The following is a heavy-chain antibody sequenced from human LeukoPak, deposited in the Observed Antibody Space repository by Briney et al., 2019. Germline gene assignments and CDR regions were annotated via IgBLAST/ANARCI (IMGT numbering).Heavy chain of an antibody. J-gene: IGHJ4*02. CDR3: ARGLVRGVIDY. V-gene: IGHV4-31*03. D-gene: IGHD3-10*01. Sequence: SQTLSLTCTVSGGSISSGGYYWSWIRHHPGKGLEWIGYIYYSGSTYYNPSLKSRVTISVDTSKNQFSLKLSSVTAADTAVYYCARGLVRGVIDYWGQGTLVTISS. CDR1: GGSISSGGYY. CDR2: IYYSGST.